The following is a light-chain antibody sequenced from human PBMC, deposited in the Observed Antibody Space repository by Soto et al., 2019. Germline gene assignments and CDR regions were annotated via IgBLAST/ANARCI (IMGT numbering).Light chain of an antibody. CDR3: QTWGTGIHYV. CDR2: LNSDGSH. J-gene: IGLJ1*01. CDR1: SGHSSYA. Sequence: QSVLTQSPSASASLGASVKLTCTLSSGHSSYAIAWHQQQPEKGPRYLMKLNSDGSHSKGDGIPDRFSGSSSGAERYLTISSLQSEDEADYYCQTWGTGIHYVFGTGTKVNVL. V-gene: IGLV4-69*01.